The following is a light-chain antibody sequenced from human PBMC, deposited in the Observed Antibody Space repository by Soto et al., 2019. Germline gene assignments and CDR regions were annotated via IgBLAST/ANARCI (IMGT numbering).Light chain of an antibody. Sequence: EIVLTQSPANLSLSPGNRATLSCRASESVSRYLAWYQQKPGQAPRLLIYDASNKATGIPARFSGSGSGTDFTLTITSLAPKDFAVYYCRQRSNWPYTYGGGTKVEIK. J-gene: IGKJ4*01. CDR1: ESVSRY. CDR2: DAS. V-gene: IGKV3-11*01. CDR3: RQRSNWPYT.